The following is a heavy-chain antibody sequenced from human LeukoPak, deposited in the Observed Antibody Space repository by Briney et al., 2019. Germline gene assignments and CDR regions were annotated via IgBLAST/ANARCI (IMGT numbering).Heavy chain of an antibody. J-gene: IGHJ4*02. CDR1: GGSFSGYY. V-gene: IGHV4-34*01. CDR3: ASFLYSSSTTSYFAS. CDR2: INHNGST. Sequence: SETLSLTCAVYGGSFSGYYWSWVRQPPGKGLEWMGEINHNGSTNYNPSLKRRVTISVDTSKNQFSLKLRSVPAADTVVYYCASFLYSSSTTSYFASWGQGTLVTVSS. D-gene: IGHD6-13*01.